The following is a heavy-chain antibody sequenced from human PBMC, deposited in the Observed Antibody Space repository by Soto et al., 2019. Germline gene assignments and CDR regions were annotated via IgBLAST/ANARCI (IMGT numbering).Heavy chain of an antibody. CDR1: GYTFTSYG. CDR3: ARDSITIFGVVIMLNYYYYGMDV. V-gene: IGHV1-18*01. D-gene: IGHD3-3*01. Sequence: ASVKVSCKASGYTFTSYGISWVRQAPGQGLEWMGWISAYNGSTNYAQKLQGRVTMTTDTSTSTAYMELRSLRSDDTAVYYCARDSITIFGVVIMLNYYYYGMDVWGQGTTVTVSS. J-gene: IGHJ6*02. CDR2: ISAYNGST.